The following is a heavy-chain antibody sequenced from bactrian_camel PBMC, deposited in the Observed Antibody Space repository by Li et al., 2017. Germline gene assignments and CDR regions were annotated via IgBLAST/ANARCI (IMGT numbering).Heavy chain of an antibody. V-gene: IGHV3S53*01. CDR3: AAAQFGMGGYCDLLPLGDYAY. D-gene: IGHD2*01. Sequence: HVQLVESGGGSVQAGGSLRLSCAASGYTYNRNCMAWFRQAPGKEREGVAHYDSDGTTSTADSVAGRFTISKDNVENILYLEMNNLKPEDTAMYYCAAAQFGMGGYCDLLPLGDYAYWGQGTQVTVS. CDR2: YDSDGTT. J-gene: IGHJ4*01. CDR1: GYTYNRNC.